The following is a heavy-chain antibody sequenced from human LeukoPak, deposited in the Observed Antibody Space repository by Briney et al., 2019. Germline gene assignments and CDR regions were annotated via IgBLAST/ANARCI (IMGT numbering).Heavy chain of an antibody. V-gene: IGHV4-34*01. CDR1: GGSFSGYY. CDR2: INHSGST. Sequence: PSETLSLTCAVYGGSFSGYYWSWIRQPPGKGLEWIGEINHSGSTNYNPSLKSRVTISVDTSKNQFSLKLSSVTAADTAVYYCARDQGYSSGYYRRGYFDYWGQGTLVTVSS. J-gene: IGHJ4*02. CDR3: ARDQGYSSGYYRRGYFDY. D-gene: IGHD3-22*01.